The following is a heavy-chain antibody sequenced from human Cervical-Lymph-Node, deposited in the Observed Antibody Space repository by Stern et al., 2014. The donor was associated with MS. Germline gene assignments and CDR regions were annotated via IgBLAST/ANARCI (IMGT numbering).Heavy chain of an antibody. CDR1: GYRFSSYW. Sequence: VQLVESGAEVKKPGESLKISCKGSGYRFSSYWIAWVRQMPGKCLEWMGIIYPDDSDTRYSPSFQGQVTISADKSISTVYLQWSSLKASDAAVYYCARRPRKAFDIWGQGAMVTVSS. CDR2: IYPDDSDT. J-gene: IGHJ3*02. V-gene: IGHV5-51*03. D-gene: IGHD6-6*01. CDR3: ARRPRKAFDI.